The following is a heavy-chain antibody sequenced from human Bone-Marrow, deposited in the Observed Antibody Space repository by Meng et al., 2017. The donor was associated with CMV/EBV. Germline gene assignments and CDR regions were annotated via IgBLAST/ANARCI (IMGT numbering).Heavy chain of an antibody. V-gene: IGHV3-13*01. Sequence: SGIAFSRYTMHWGRQTTERRLELVSAIDTAGDTYYPGSVKGRFTISRKNAKNSLYLQMNSLRAGNTAVYYCARAFGSNYADWYFDLWGRGTLVTVSS. D-gene: IGHD4-11*01. J-gene: IGHJ2*01. CDR3: ARAFGSNYADWYFDL. CDR2: IDTAGDT. CDR1: GIAFSRYT.